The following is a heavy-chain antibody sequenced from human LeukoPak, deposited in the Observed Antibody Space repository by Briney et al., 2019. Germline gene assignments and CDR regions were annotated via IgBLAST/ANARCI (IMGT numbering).Heavy chain of an antibody. D-gene: IGHD2-8*01. J-gene: IGHJ4*02. CDR3: AREGIYCVNGVCYLDY. CDR1: GFKFDDYG. V-gene: IGHV3-20*04. Sequence: GGSLRLSCAASGFKFDDYGMSWVRQAPGKGLEWVSGISWNGGNTGYADSVKGRFTISRDNAKNSLFLQVNSLRADDTAFYYCAREGIYCVNGVCYLDYWGQGTLVTLSS. CDR2: ISWNGGNT.